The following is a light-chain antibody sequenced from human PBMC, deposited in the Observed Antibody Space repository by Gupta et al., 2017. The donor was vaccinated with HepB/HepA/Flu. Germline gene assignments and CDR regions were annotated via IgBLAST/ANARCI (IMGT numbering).Light chain of an antibody. CDR1: QSLLHSNGYNY. CDR3: MQALQTPIT. J-gene: IGKJ5*01. Sequence: EIVMTQSPLSLPVTPGEPAYISCRSSQSLLHSNGYNYLDWYLQKPGQSPQLLIYLGSNRASGVPDRFSGSGSGTDFTLKISRVEAEDVGVYYCMQALQTPITFGQGTRLEIK. CDR2: LGS. V-gene: IGKV2-28*01.